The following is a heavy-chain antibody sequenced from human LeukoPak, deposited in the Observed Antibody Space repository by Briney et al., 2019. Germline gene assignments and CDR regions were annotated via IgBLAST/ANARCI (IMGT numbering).Heavy chain of an antibody. CDR1: GYSINSDYY. J-gene: IGHJ5*02. Sequence: SETLSLTCTVSGYSINSDYYWGWIREPPGKGLEWIGSINHSGRTYYNPSLKSRVTISVDTSKNQFSLKLNSVTAADTAVYYCVRDHLANLAIRVFDPWGQGTLVTVSS. V-gene: IGHV4-38-2*02. CDR2: INHSGRT. D-gene: IGHD3-3*02. CDR3: VRDHLANLAIRVFDP.